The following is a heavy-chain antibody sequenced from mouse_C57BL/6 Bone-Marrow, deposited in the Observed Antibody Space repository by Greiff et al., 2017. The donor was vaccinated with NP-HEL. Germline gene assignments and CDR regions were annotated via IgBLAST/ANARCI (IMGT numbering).Heavy chain of an antibody. CDR2: IYPGSGNT. CDR3: ARRGYYYGSSPFAY. V-gene: IGHV1-76*01. D-gene: IGHD1-1*01. Sequence: VQLQQSGAELVRPGASVKLSCKASGYTFTDYYINWVKQRPGQGLEWIARIYPGSGNTYYNEKFKGKATLTADKSASTAYMQLSSLTSEDSAVYFCARRGYYYGSSPFAYWGQGTLVTVSA. J-gene: IGHJ3*01. CDR1: GYTFTDYY.